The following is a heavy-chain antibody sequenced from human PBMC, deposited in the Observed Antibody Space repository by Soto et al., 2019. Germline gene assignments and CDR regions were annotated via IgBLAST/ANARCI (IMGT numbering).Heavy chain of an antibody. D-gene: IGHD6-13*01. CDR1: GYTFTSYP. J-gene: IGHJ6*02. CDR2: IIPFFHAP. CDR3: ARSRAAAPPRVGMDV. V-gene: IGHV1-69*13. Sequence: SVKVSCKASGYTFTSYPMHWVRQAPGQGLEWMGGIIPFFHAPNYAQKFQGRVTITADESTSIVFMEMSSLGFEDTAVYYCARSRAAAPPRVGMDVWGQGTTVTVSS.